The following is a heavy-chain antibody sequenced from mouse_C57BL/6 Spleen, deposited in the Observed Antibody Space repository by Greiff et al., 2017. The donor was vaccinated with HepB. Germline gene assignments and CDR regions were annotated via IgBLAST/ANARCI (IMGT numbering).Heavy chain of an antibody. CDR1: GYTFTSYW. D-gene: IGHD2-13*01. CDR2: IDPSDSYT. Sequence: QVQLQQPGAELVKPGASVKLSCKASGYTFTSYWMRWVKQRPGQGLEWIGEIDPSDSYTNYNQKFKGKATLTVDTSSSTAYMQLSSLTSEDSAVYYCARGGLGYWGQGTTLTVSS. V-gene: IGHV1-50*01. J-gene: IGHJ2*01. CDR3: ARGGLGY.